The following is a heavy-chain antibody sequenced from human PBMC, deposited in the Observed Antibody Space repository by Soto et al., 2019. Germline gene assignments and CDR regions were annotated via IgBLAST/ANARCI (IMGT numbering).Heavy chain of an antibody. Sequence: PGGSLRLSCAASGFTFSNAWMNWVRQAPGKGLEWVGRIKSKTDGGTTDYAAPVKGRFTISRDDSKNTLYLQMNSLKTEDTAVYYCTTGSFEKHYDFWSGYFGTCFDYWGQGTLVTVSS. V-gene: IGHV3-15*07. CDR3: TTGSFEKHYDFWSGYFGTCFDY. CDR2: IKSKTDGGTT. CDR1: GFTFSNAW. J-gene: IGHJ4*02. D-gene: IGHD3-3*01.